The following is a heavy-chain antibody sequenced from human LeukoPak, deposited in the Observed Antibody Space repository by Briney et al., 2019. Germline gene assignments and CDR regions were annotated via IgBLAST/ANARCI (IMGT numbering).Heavy chain of an antibody. CDR2: IIPIFGTA. D-gene: IGHD3-3*01. CDR1: GGTFSSYA. J-gene: IGHJ4*02. CDR3: ARGFWSGTNGFDY. Sequence: SVKVSCKASGGTFSSYAISWVRQAPGQGLEWMGGIIPIFGTANYAQKFQGRVTITTDESTSTAYVELSSLRSEDTAVYYCARGFWSGTNGFDYWGQGTLVTVSS. V-gene: IGHV1-69*05.